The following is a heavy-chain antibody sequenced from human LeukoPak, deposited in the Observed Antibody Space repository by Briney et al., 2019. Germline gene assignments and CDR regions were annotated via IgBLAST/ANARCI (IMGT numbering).Heavy chain of an antibody. D-gene: IGHD3-10*01. CDR1: GGTFSSYA. CDR2: IIPIFGTA. Sequence: ASVKVSCKASGGTFSSYAISWVRQAPGQGLEWMGGIIPIFGTANYAKKFQGRVTITTDESTSTAYMELSSLRSEDTAVYYCARRYGSGSYSAFDIWGQGTMVTVSS. V-gene: IGHV1-69*05. CDR3: ARRYGSGSYSAFDI. J-gene: IGHJ3*02.